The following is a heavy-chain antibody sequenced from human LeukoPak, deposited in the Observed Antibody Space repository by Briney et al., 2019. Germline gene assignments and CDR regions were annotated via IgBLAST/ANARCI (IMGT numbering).Heavy chain of an antibody. CDR1: GFTFGDYG. CDR3: TRVPSGYTVYYFDY. Sequence: PGRSLRLSCIVSGFTFGDYGMSWVRQAPGKGLEWVGFIRSKAYGGTTEYAASVKGRFSISRDDSKSIAYLQMNSLKTEDTAVYYCTRVPSGYTVYYFDYWGQGTLVTVSS. V-gene: IGHV3-49*04. J-gene: IGHJ4*02. CDR2: IRSKAYGGTT. D-gene: IGHD5-12*01.